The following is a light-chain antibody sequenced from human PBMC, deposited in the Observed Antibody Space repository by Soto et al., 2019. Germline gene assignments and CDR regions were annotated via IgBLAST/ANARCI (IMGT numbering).Light chain of an antibody. V-gene: IGKV1-5*03. J-gene: IGKJ4*01. CDR3: QQYNSYPLT. CDR1: QSISSL. Sequence: DIQMTQSPSTLSASVGDRVTITCRASQSISSLLAWYQQKPGKAPKLLIYKASSLEIGVPSRFSGSGSGTEFTLTISSLQPDDFATYYCQQYNSYPLTFGGGTKVDIK. CDR2: KAS.